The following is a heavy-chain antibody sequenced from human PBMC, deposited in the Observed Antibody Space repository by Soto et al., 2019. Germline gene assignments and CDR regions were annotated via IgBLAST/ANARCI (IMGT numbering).Heavy chain of an antibody. CDR2: INPNSGGT. V-gene: IGHV1-2*02. CDR3: ASLHSGYEYYFVY. CDR1: GYTFTGYY. J-gene: IGHJ4*02. D-gene: IGHD5-12*01. Sequence: ASVKVSCKASGYTFTGYYMHWVRQAPGQGLEWMGWINPNSGGTNYAQKFQGRVTMTRDTSISTAYMELSRLTSDDTAVYYCASLHSGYEYYFVYWGQGTLVSVSS.